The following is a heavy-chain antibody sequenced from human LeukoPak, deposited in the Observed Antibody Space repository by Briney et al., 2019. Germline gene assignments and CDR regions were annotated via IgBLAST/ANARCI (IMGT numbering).Heavy chain of an antibody. CDR2: INAGNGNT. V-gene: IGHV1-3*01. CDR3: ARGFLGHYDFWSAYPKPYYFDY. J-gene: IGHJ4*02. Sequence: ASVKVSCKASGYTFTSYAMHWVRQAPGQRLEWMGWINAGNGNTKYSQKFQGRVTITRDTSASTAYMELSSLRSEDTAVYYCARGFLGHYDFWSAYPKPYYFDYWGQGTLVTVSS. CDR1: GYTFTSYA. D-gene: IGHD3-3*01.